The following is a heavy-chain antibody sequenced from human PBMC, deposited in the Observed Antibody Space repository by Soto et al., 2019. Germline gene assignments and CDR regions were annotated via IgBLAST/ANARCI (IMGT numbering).Heavy chain of an antibody. J-gene: IGHJ6*02. V-gene: IGHV1-18*01. CDR1: GYTFTSYG. CDR3: ARSSWYCSSTSCYTVSGGYYGMDV. D-gene: IGHD2-2*02. CDR2: ISAYNGNT. Sequence: QVQLVQSGAEVKKPGASVKVSCKASGYTFTSYGISWVRQAPGQGLEWMGWISAYNGNTNYAQKLQGRVTMTTGTSTSTAYMELRSLRSDDTAVYYCARSSWYCSSTSCYTVSGGYYGMDVWGQGTTVTVSS.